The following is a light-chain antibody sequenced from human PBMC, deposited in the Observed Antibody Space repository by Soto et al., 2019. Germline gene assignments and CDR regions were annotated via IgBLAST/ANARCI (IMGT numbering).Light chain of an antibody. Sequence: EIVLTQSPGTLSLSPGERATLSCRASQSVSSSYLAWYQQKPGQAPRLLIYGASSRATGIPDSFSGSGFGTGFTLTISRLEPEDFAVYYCQQYGSSPLTFGGGTKVEIK. V-gene: IGKV3-20*01. CDR2: GAS. CDR3: QQYGSSPLT. CDR1: QSVSSSY. J-gene: IGKJ4*01.